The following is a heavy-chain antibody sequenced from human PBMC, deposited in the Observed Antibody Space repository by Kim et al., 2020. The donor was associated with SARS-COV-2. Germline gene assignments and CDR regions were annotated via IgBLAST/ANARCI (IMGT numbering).Heavy chain of an antibody. CDR3: ARKGSQYEIDY. Sequence: SETLSLTCIVSGGSINDYYWTWIRQPPGKGLEWIGYVYSSGSTNYNPSLQSRVSMSVDTSRSQFSLKLSSVSAADTAVYYCARKGSQYEIDYWGQGTLV. CDR1: GGSINDYY. D-gene: IGHD1-26*01. CDR2: VYSSGST. J-gene: IGHJ4*02. V-gene: IGHV4-4*08.